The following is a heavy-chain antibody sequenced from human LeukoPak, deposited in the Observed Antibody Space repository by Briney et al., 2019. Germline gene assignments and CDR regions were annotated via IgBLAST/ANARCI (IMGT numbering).Heavy chain of an antibody. CDR3: AIGGYGSSSESDFDY. Sequence: SETLSLTCAVYGGSFSGYYWSWIRQPPGKGLEWIGEINHSGSTNYNPSLKSRVTISVDTSKNQFSLKLSSVTAAGTAVYYCAIGGYGSSSESDFDYWGQGTLVTVSS. V-gene: IGHV4-34*01. D-gene: IGHD6-6*01. CDR1: GGSFSGYY. CDR2: INHSGST. J-gene: IGHJ4*02.